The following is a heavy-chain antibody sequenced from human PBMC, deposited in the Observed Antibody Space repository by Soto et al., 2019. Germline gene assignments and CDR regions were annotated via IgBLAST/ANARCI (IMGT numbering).Heavy chain of an antibody. Sequence: QVQLVQSGAEVKKPGASVKVSCKASGYTFTTYGISWVRQAPGQGLEWMGWISTYKANTNYAQNFQGRVTMTTDTSTSTAYMELRSLRSDDTAVYYCGRVISIYRSASRTDYWGQGTLVTVSS. CDR3: GRVISIYRSASRTDY. CDR2: ISTYKANT. CDR1: GYTFTTYG. V-gene: IGHV1-18*04. D-gene: IGHD6-19*01. J-gene: IGHJ4*02.